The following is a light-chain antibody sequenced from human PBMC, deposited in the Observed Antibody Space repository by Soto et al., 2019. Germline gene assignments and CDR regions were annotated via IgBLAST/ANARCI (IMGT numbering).Light chain of an antibody. J-gene: IGLJ2*01. CDR1: SSDIGNYHY. CDR3: CSYAGSYIYVV. Sequence: QSALTQPRSVCGSPGQSVTISCIGTSSDIGNYHYVSWYQQHPGKAPKLLIYAVTTRPSGVPDRFSGSKSGNTASLTISGLQSEDEADYYCCSYAGSYIYVVFGGGTKLTVL. CDR2: AVT. V-gene: IGLV2-11*01.